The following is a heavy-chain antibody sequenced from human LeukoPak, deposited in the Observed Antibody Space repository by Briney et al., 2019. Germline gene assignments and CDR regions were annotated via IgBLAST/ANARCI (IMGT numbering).Heavy chain of an antibody. Sequence: GGSLRLSCAASGFTSTTYWMHWVRQAPGKGLVWVSHINSDGSITSYADSVKGRCTISRDNAKNTLYLQMNSLRAEDTAVYYCARDAVDTANAVWGQGTTVTVSS. CDR2: INSDGSIT. V-gene: IGHV3-74*01. CDR3: ARDAVDTANAV. CDR1: GFTSTTYW. J-gene: IGHJ6*02. D-gene: IGHD5-18*01.